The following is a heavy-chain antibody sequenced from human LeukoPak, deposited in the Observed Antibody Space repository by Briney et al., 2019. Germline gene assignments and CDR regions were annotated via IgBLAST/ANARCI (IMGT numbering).Heavy chain of an antibody. CDR2: IYHSGST. J-gene: IGHJ6*03. D-gene: IGHD3-10*01. V-gene: IGHV4-4*02. CDR3: ARDYGSGSYYYYYYMDV. CDR1: GGSISSSNW. Sequence: PSGTLSLTCAVSGGSISSSNWWSWVRQPPRQGLEWIGEIYHSGSTNYNPSLKSRVTISVDKSKNQFSLKLSSVTAADTAVYYCARDYGSGSYYYYYYMDVWGKGTTVTISS.